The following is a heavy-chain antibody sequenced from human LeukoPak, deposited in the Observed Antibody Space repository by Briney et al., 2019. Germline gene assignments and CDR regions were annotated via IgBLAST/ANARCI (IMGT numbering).Heavy chain of an antibody. CDR3: ARVRIGWFDP. J-gene: IGHJ5*02. Sequence: SETLSLTCTVSGGSVTDYYWSWIRQSPGKGLEWIGYIYYSGSTNYNPSLKSRVTISVDTSKNQFSLKLSSVTAADTAVYYCARVRIGWFDPWGQGTLVTVSS. CDR2: IYYSGST. V-gene: IGHV4-59*02. CDR1: GGSVTDYY. D-gene: IGHD1-14*01.